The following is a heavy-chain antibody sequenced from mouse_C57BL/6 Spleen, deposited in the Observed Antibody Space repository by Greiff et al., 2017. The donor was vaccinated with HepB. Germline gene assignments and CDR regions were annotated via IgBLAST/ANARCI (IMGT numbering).Heavy chain of an antibody. D-gene: IGHD1-1*01. V-gene: IGHV1-76*01. CDR2: IYPGSGNT. CDR1: GYTFTDYY. Sequence: QVQLQQSGAELVRPGASVKLSCKASGYTFTDYYINWVKQRPGQGLEWIARIYPGSGNTYYNEKFKGKATLTAEKSSSTAYMQLSSLTSEDSAVYFCARDLLRRAMDYWGQGTSVTVSS. CDR3: ARDLLRRAMDY. J-gene: IGHJ4*01.